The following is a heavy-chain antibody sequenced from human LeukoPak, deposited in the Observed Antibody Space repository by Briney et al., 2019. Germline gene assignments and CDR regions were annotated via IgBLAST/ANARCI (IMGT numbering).Heavy chain of an antibody. V-gene: IGHV4-39*07. Sequence: SETLSLTCTVSGGSVSSSSFYWGWVRQPPGKGLEWIGRIYFSGSTYYNPSLKSRVTISLDTSKNQFSLKLTSVTAADTAVYYCARHESGYSPFDPWGQGTLVTVSS. CDR3: ARHESGYSPFDP. CDR2: IYFSGST. J-gene: IGHJ5*02. D-gene: IGHD3-3*01. CDR1: GGSVSSSSFY.